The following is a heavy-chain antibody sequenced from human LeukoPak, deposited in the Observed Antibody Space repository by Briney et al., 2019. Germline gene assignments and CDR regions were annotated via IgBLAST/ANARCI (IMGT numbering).Heavy chain of an antibody. CDR3: ARARIQYYDFWSGYSH. CDR1: GYTFTGYY. CDR2: INPNSGGT. Sequence: ASVKVSCKASGYTFTGYYMHWVRQAPGQGLEWMGWINPNSGGTNYAQKFQGRVTMTRVTSISTAYMELSRLRSDDTAVYYCARARIQYYDFWSGYSHWGQGTLVTVSS. D-gene: IGHD3-3*01. V-gene: IGHV1-2*02. J-gene: IGHJ4*02.